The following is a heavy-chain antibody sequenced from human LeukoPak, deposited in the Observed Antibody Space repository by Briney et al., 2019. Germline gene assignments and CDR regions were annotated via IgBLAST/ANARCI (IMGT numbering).Heavy chain of an antibody. Sequence: GRSLRPSCAASGFTFSSYGMHWVRQAPGKGLEWVAVISYDGINKFYVDSVKGRFTISKNTLYLQMNSLRTEDTAVYYCAKDWYSYSYRIPEWWGQGTLVTVSS. V-gene: IGHV3-30*18. CDR2: ISYDGINK. CDR3: AKDWYSYSYRIPEW. D-gene: IGHD5-18*01. CDR1: GFTFSSYG. J-gene: IGHJ4*02.